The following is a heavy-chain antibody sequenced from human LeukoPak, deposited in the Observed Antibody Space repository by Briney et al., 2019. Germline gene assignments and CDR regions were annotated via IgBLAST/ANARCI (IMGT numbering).Heavy chain of an antibody. J-gene: IGHJ3*02. V-gene: IGHV4-59*08. D-gene: IGHD3-22*01. Sequence: KPSETLSLTCTVSGGSISSYYWSWIRQPPGKGLEWIGYIYYSGSTNYNPSLKSRVTISVDTSKNQFSLKLSSVTAADTAVYYCARHWYSMIVVVPAAFDICGQGTMVTVSS. CDR3: ARHWYSMIVVVPAAFDI. CDR2: IYYSGST. CDR1: GGSISSYY.